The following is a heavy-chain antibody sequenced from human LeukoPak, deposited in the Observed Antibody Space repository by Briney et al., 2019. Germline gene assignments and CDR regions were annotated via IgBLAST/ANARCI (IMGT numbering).Heavy chain of an antibody. CDR1: GFSLSNAW. Sequence: PGGSLRLSCAASGFSLSNAWMCWVRHAPGEGQGWVCRLKTQCDGGTIDYAALVKGRSTIARVASKHTLFKRVNSLKTEDTAVYYCTTGPWYSGSYSWLYWGQGTLVTVSS. CDR3: TTGPWYSGSYSWLY. CDR2: LKTQCDGGTI. V-gene: IGHV3-15*01. D-gene: IGHD1-26*01. J-gene: IGHJ4*02.